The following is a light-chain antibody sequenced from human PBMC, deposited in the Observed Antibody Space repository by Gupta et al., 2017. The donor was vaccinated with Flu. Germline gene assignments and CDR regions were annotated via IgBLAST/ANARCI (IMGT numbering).Light chain of an antibody. CDR3: QQHWSSPALT. J-gene: IGKJ3*01. CDR1: QSVSSSY. Sequence: EIVLTQSPGTLSLSPGERATLSCRASQSVSSSYIGWYKQKTGQAPRLLINGASSRATGITDRFRDSGYGKYFTLTISRREQEDFAVYYCQQHWSSPALTFGHGTKVDIK. V-gene: IGKV3-20*01. CDR2: GAS.